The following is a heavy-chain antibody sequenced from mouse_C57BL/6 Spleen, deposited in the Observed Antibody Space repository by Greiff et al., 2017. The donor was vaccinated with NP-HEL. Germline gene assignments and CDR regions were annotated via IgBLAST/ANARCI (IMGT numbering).Heavy chain of an antibody. V-gene: IGHV2-2*01. CDR1: GFSLTSYG. D-gene: IGHD2-4*01. J-gene: IGHJ2*01. CDR2: IWSGGST. CDR3: ARNGGITTAYYFDY. Sequence: VKLMESGPGLVQPSQSLSITCTVSGFSLTSYGVHWVRQSPGKGLEWLGVIWSGGSTDYNAAFISRLSISKDNSKSQVFFKMNSLQADDTAIYYCARNGGITTAYYFDYWGQGTTLTVSS.